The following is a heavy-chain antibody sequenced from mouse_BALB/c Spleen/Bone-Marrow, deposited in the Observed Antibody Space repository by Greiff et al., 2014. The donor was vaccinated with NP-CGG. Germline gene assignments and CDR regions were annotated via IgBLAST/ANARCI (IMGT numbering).Heavy chain of an antibody. D-gene: IGHD1-1*01. J-gene: IGHJ1*01. CDR3: ARGGYYGTSLYWCFDV. V-gene: IGHV1-14*01. CDR2: INPYNDGT. CDR1: GYTFTSYV. Sequence: VQLQQSGPELVKPGASVKMSCKASGYTFTSYVIHWVKQKPGQGLEWIGHINPYNDGTKYNEKFKGKATLTSDKSSSTAYMELSSLTSEDSAVYYCARGGYYGTSLYWCFDVWGAGTTVTVSS.